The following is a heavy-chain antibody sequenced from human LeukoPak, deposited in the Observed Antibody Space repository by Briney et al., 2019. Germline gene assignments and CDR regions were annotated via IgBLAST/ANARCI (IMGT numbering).Heavy chain of an antibody. CDR1: GFTFSNAW. Sequence: GGSLRLSCIASGFTFSNAWMSWVRQAPGKRLEWVGRIKSKTDGETTDYAAPVNGRFAISRDDSKSTLYLQMSGLDTEDTAVYYCSRGHFSSGWLFDIWGQGTMVTVSS. CDR3: SRGHFSSGWLFDI. V-gene: IGHV3-15*01. D-gene: IGHD3-22*01. CDR2: IKSKTDGETT. J-gene: IGHJ3*02.